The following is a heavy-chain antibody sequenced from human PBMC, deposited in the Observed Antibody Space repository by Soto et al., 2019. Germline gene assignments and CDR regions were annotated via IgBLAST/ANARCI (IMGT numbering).Heavy chain of an antibody. Sequence: SETLSLTCSVSGGSISSTSNHWGWIRQPPGKGLEWIGNIYYTENTYYNPSLKSRVTISVDKSKNQFSLKLSSVTAADTAVYYRARGGSSSWYGQLDYWGQGTLVTVSS. CDR1: GGSISSTSNH. CDR3: ARGGSSSWYGQLDY. J-gene: IGHJ4*02. V-gene: IGHV4-39*07. D-gene: IGHD6-13*01. CDR2: IYYTENT.